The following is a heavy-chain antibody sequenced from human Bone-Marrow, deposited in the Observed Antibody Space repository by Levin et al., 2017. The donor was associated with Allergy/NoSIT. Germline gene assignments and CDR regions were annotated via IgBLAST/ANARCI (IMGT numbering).Heavy chain of an antibody. CDR3: ARDLKVFSSSWYFSFDAFDI. D-gene: IGHD6-13*01. CDR1: GYSFTNYA. V-gene: IGHV1-3*04. J-gene: IGHJ3*02. Sequence: ASVKVSCKPSGYSFTNYAMHWVRQAPGQSLEWMGWINTGNGNTKYSQKFQGRGTITRDTSASTVYMELSSLRSEDSAVYYCARDLKVFSSSWYFSFDAFDIWGQGTRVTVSS. CDR2: INTGNGNT.